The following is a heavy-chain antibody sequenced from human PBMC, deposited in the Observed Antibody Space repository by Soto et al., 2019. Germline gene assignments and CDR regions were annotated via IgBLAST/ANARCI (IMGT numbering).Heavy chain of an antibody. J-gene: IGHJ3*02. CDR1: GGSVSSGSYY. CDR2: IYYSGST. D-gene: IGHD3-9*01. CDR3: ARAMRDVLTGFRNDAFDI. Sequence: PSETLSLTCTVSGGSVSSGSYYWSWIRQPPGKGLEWIGYIYYSGSTNYNPSLKSRVTISVDTSKNQFSLKLSSVTAADTAVYYCARAMRDVLTGFRNDAFDIWGQGTMVTVSS. V-gene: IGHV4-61*01.